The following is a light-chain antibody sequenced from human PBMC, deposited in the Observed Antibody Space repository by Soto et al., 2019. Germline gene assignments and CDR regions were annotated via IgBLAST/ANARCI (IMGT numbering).Light chain of an antibody. CDR3: QQYNTRPHT. Sequence: EIVMTQSPATLSVSPGERATLSCRASQSVSSNLAWYQQKPGQARSLLIYAGATRATGIPARFSGSGSGTEFTLTISSLQSEDFAVYYCQQYNTRPHTFGQGTKVDIK. J-gene: IGKJ1*01. CDR1: QSVSSN. CDR2: AGA. V-gene: IGKV3-15*01.